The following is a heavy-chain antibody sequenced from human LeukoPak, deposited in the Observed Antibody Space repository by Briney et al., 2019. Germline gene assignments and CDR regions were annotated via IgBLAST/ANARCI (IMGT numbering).Heavy chain of an antibody. CDR1: GFTFSSYG. D-gene: IGHD3-22*01. J-gene: IGHJ4*02. Sequence: GGSLRLSCAASGFTFSSYGMHWVRQAPGKGLEWVAVISYDGSKKYYADSVKGRSTISRDNSKNTLYLQMNSLRAEDTAVYYCARGYYYDSSGYPTLDYWGQGTLVTVSS. V-gene: IGHV3-30*03. CDR3: ARGYYYDSSGYPTLDY. CDR2: ISYDGSKK.